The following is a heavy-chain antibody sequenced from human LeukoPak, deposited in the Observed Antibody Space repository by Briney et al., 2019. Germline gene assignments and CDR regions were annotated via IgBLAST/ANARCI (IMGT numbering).Heavy chain of an antibody. V-gene: IGHV3-21*01. CDR3: ARDRRGYSLVPSSKYNYYYMDV. CDR2: IISSSSYI. CDR1: GFILSSNT. J-gene: IGHJ6*03. D-gene: IGHD3-22*01. Sequence: GGSLRLSCAASGFILSSNTMNWVRQAPGKGLEWVSSIISSSSYIYYADSVKGRFTISRDNAKNSLFLQMNSLRAEDTAVYYCARDRRGYSLVPSSKYNYYYMDVWGKGTTVTVSS.